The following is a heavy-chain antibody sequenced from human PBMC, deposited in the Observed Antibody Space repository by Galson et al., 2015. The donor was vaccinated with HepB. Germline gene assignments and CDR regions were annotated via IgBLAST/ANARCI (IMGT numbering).Heavy chain of an antibody. D-gene: IGHD2-8*01. J-gene: IGHJ3*02. V-gene: IGHV3-23*01. CDR3: AKDGYCTNGVRYMDAFDI. Sequence: SLRLSCAASGLTFSSYAMSWVRQAPGKGLEWVSAISGSGGSTYYADSVKGRFTISRDNSKNTLYLQMNSLRAEDTAVYYCAKDGYCTNGVRYMDAFDIWGQGTMVTVSS. CDR2: ISGSGGST. CDR1: GLTFSSYA.